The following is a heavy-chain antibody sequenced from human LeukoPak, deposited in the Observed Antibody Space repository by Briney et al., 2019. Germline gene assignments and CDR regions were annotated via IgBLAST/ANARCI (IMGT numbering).Heavy chain of an antibody. CDR1: GGTFSSYA. D-gene: IGHD2-21*02. CDR2: IIPIFGTA. J-gene: IGHJ4*02. CDR3: AREMNCGGDYYRDY. Sequence: SVKVSCKASGGTFSSYAISWVRQAPGQGLEWMGRIIPIFGTANYAQKFQGRVTITTDESTSTAYMELSSLRSEDTAVYYCAREMNCGGDYYRDYWGQGTLVTVSS. V-gene: IGHV1-69*05.